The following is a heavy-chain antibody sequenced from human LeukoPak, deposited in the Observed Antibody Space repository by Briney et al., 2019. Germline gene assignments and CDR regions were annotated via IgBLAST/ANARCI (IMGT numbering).Heavy chain of an antibody. D-gene: IGHD6-19*01. V-gene: IGHV1-18*01. CDR3: ATDRHQWLVPRYFQH. CDR1: GYTFTSYG. Sequence: ASVKVSCKASGYTFTSYGISWVRQAPGQGLEWMGWISAYNGNTNYAQKLQGRVTMTTDTSTSTAYMELRSLRSDDTAVYYCATDRHQWLVPRYFQHWGQGTLVTVSS. J-gene: IGHJ1*01. CDR2: ISAYNGNT.